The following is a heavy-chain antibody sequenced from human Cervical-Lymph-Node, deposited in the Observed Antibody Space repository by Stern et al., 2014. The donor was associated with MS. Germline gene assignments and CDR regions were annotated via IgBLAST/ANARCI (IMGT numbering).Heavy chain of an antibody. CDR2: IYHIGWT. J-gene: IGHJ5*02. CDR3: AREEQQLVHGNWFDP. Sequence: VQLVESGPGLVKPSETLSLTCTVSGYSISSGYYRGWIRQPPGKGLEWIGTIYHIGWTSYNPALKGRVPISVGTPKNQFSLMLTSVTAADTAVYYCAREEQQLVHGNWFDPWGQGTLVTVSS. CDR1: GYSISSGYY. V-gene: IGHV4-38-2*02. D-gene: IGHD6-13*01.